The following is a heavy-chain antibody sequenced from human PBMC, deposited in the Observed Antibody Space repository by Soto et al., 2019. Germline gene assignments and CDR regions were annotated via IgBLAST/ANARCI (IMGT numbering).Heavy chain of an antibody. D-gene: IGHD2-21*02. Sequence: GGSLRLSCAASGFTFSSYWMSWVRQAPGKGLEWVANIKQDGSEKYYVDSVKGRFTISRDNAKNSLYPQMNSLRAEDTAVYYCARGIVVVTANAFDIWGQGTMVTVSS. J-gene: IGHJ3*02. CDR2: IKQDGSEK. V-gene: IGHV3-7*03. CDR1: GFTFSSYW. CDR3: ARGIVVVTANAFDI.